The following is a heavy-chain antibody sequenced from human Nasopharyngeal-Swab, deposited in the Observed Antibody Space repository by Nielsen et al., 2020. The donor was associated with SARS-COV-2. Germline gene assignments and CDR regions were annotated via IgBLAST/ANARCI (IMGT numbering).Heavy chain of an antibody. CDR3: AKEEVPNDY. Sequence: GESLKISCSVSGFTFGNSALCWVRPAPGKGLEWVSAISISGATTFYADSVRGRFTISRDNDRNTVYLQMSSLTVEDTAIYYCAKEEVPNDYWGQGTLVTVSS. V-gene: IGHV3-23*01. D-gene: IGHD4/OR15-4a*01. CDR1: GFTFGNSA. CDR2: ISISGATT. J-gene: IGHJ4*02.